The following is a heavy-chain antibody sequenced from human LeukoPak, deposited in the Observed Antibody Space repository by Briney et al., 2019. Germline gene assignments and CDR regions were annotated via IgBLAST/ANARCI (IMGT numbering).Heavy chain of an antibody. V-gene: IGHV3-13*04. D-gene: IGHD3-10*01. CDR2: LTTNDNS. Sequence: GGSLRISCAASGFSLNVSEIHWVRQAPGQGLEWVSSLTTNDNSYYSDSVRGRFSVSRDNGANSFYLQMNSLRAGDTAVYYCARQSAIRYSYGSGTFYTKVHACARWGQGTEVTVSS. J-gene: IGHJ3*01. CDR3: ARQSAIRYSYGSGTFYTKVHACAR. CDR1: GFSLNVSE.